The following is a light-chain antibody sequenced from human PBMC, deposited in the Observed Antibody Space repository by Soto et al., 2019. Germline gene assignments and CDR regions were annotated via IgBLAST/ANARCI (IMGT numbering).Light chain of an antibody. CDR1: SSDVGGYNY. CDR2: DVS. V-gene: IGLV2-14*03. CDR3: NSYTSRSTYV. J-gene: IGLJ1*01. Sequence: QFALTQPASVSGSPGQSITISCTGTSSDVGGYNYVSWYQQHPGKAPKLMIYDVSSRPSGVSNRFSGSKSGNTASLTISGLQAEDEADYYCNSYTSRSTYVFGTGTKLTVL.